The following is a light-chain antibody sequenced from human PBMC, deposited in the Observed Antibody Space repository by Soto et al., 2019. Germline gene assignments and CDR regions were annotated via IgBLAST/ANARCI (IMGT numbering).Light chain of an antibody. Sequence: EIVLTQSLGTVSLSPGERATLSCRVSQSVTSSYLAWYQQKPGQAPRLLIYGVSSRATGIPDRFSGSGAGTDFTLTISRLEPEDFAVYYCQQYGDSPLTFGGGTKVEIK. CDR1: QSVTSSY. J-gene: IGKJ4*01. CDR3: QQYGDSPLT. CDR2: GVS. V-gene: IGKV3-20*01.